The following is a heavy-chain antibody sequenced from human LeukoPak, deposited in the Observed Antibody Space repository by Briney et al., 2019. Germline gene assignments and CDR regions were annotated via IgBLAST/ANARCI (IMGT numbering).Heavy chain of an antibody. J-gene: IGHJ4*02. D-gene: IGHD3-22*01. Sequence: GGSLRLSCAASGFTFSKYGMSWVRQAPGKGLEWVSDISGSGGSTHYADSVKGRFTISRENSQNTLNLQMNSLRVEDTAVYYCAKDPRASSAYYYDRLGYWGQGTLVTVSS. CDR3: AKDPRASSAYYYDRLGY. CDR2: ISGSGGST. CDR1: GFTFSKYG. V-gene: IGHV3-23*01.